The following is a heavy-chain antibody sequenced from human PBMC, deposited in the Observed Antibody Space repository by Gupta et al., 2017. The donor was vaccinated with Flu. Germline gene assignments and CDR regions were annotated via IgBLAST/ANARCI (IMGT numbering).Heavy chain of an antibody. Sequence: QVQLVESGGGVVQPGRSLRLSCAASGFTFSSYGMHWVRQAPGKGLEWVAVISYDGSNKYYADSVKGRFTISRDNSKNTLYLQMNSLRAEDTAVYYCAKLPQGEGFGELFWGQGTLVTVSS. CDR2: ISYDGSNK. CDR3: AKLPQGEGFGELF. J-gene: IGHJ4*02. CDR1: GFTFSSYG. D-gene: IGHD3-10*01. V-gene: IGHV3-30*18.